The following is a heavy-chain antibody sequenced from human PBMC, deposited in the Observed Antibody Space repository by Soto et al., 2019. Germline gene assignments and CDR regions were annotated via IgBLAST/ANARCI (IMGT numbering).Heavy chain of an antibody. CDR3: ARGSHGYHFDY. D-gene: IGHD5-12*01. V-gene: IGHV3-64*01. CDR1: GFTFSRYA. CDR2: ISSNGGST. Sequence: EVQLVESGGGLVQPGGSLRLSCAASGFTFSRYAMHWVRQAPGKGLEYVSAISSNGGSTDYANSVKGRFTISRDNSKNTLYLQMGSLRAEDMAVYYCARGSHGYHFDYWGQGTLVTVSS. J-gene: IGHJ4*02.